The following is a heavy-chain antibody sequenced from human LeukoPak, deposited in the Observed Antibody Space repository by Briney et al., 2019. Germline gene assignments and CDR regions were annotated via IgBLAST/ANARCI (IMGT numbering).Heavy chain of an antibody. Sequence: GGSLRLSCAASGFTFSGYGMHWVRQAPGKGLEWVAVISYGGSDKYYADSVKGRFTISRDNSKNTLYLQMNSLRAEDTAVYYCARGLSVVEQLPPRYYYYGMDVWGQGTTVTVSS. V-gene: IGHV3-30*03. CDR2: ISYGGSDK. CDR1: GFTFSGYG. CDR3: ARGLSVVEQLPPRYYYYGMDV. J-gene: IGHJ6*02. D-gene: IGHD6-13*01.